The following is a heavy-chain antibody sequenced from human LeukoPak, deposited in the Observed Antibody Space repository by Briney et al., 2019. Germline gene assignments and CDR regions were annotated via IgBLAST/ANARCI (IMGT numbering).Heavy chain of an antibody. CDR3: AKSGGYGYVENFDY. CDR2: TSGSGGST. D-gene: IGHD5-18*01. V-gene: IGHV3-23*01. J-gene: IGHJ4*02. Sequence: AGGSLRLSCAASGFTFRSYAMNWVRQAPGKGLEWVSGTSGSGGSTFYADSVKGRFTMSRDNSKDTLYLQMNSLRAEDTAVYYCAKSGGYGYVENFDYWGQGTLVTVSS. CDR1: GFTFRSYA.